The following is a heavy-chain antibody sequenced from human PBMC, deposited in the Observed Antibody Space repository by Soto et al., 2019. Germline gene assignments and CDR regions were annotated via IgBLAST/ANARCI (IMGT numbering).Heavy chain of an antibody. CDR2: IYYSGST. Sequence: QVQMQKSGPGLVKPSQTLSLTCTVSGGSISSGGYYWSWIRQHPGKGLEWIGYIYYSGSTYYNPSLKSRVTISVDTSKNQFSLKLSSVTAADTAVYYCARDGGCSGGSCYPGIYYCGQGTLVTVSS. V-gene: IGHV4-31*03. CDR1: GGSISSGGYY. D-gene: IGHD2-15*01. J-gene: IGHJ4*02. CDR3: ARDGGCSGGSCYPGIYY.